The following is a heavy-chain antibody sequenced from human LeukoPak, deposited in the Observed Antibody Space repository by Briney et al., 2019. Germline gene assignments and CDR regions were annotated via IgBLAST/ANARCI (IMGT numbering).Heavy chain of an antibody. CDR3: ARVDGSSSCPDY. Sequence: PGGSLRLSCAASGFTFSSYWMSWVRQAPGKGLEWVANIKQDGSETYYVDFVKGRFTISRDNAKNLLYLEMNSLRAEDTALYYCARVDGSSSCPDYWGQGTLVTVSS. D-gene: IGHD6-13*01. CDR1: GFTFSSYW. J-gene: IGHJ4*02. V-gene: IGHV3-7*01. CDR2: IKQDGSET.